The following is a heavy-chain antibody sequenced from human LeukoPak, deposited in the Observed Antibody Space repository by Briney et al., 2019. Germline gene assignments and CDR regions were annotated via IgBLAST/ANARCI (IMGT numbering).Heavy chain of an antibody. Sequence: PSETLSLTCAVYGGSFSGYYWSWIRQPPGKELEWIGEINHSGSTNYNPSLKSRVTISVDTSKNQFSLKLSSVTAADTAVYYCARPPHYWGQGTLVTVSS. CDR2: INHSGST. V-gene: IGHV4-34*01. J-gene: IGHJ4*02. CDR1: GGSFSGYY. CDR3: ARPPHY.